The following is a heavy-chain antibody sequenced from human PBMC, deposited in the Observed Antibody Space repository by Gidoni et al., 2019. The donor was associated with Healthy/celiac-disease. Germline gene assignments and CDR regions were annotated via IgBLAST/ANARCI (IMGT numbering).Heavy chain of an antibody. CDR2: INPSGGST. J-gene: IGHJ3*02. Sequence: QVQLVQSGAEVKKPGTSVKVSCKASGYTFTSYYMHWVRQAPGQGLEWMGIINPSGGSTSYAQKFQGRVTMTRDTSTSTVYMELSSLRSEDTAVYYCALDSSGLDAFDIWGQGTMVTVSS. V-gene: IGHV1-46*01. CDR1: GYTFTSYY. D-gene: IGHD3-22*01. CDR3: ALDSSGLDAFDI.